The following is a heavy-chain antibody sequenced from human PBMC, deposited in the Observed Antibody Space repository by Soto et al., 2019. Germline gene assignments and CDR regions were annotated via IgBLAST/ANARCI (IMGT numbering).Heavy chain of an antibody. CDR1: GFTFGTYA. V-gene: IGHV3-23*02. Sequence: EVQLLESGGDLVQPGGSLRLSCAASGFTFGTYAMSWVRRAPGKGLDWVSAISGNGSDTYLGDSVKCRFSISRHNSKNMLYLQMSSLRGEDTAIYYCARRVGTTGGFAFWGQGTRVIGSS. CDR2: ISGNGSDT. J-gene: IGHJ4*02. D-gene: IGHD1-26*01. CDR3: ARRVGTTGGFAF.